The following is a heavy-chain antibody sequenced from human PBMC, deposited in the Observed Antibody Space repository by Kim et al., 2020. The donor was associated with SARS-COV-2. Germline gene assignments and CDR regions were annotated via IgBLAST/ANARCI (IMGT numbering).Heavy chain of an antibody. Sequence: TIYADSVRGRFTISRENAKNTLYLQMNSLRTDDSAVYYCARGASHSFDIWGQGTTVAVSS. CDR3: ARGASHSFDI. CDR2: T. V-gene: IGHV3-74*01. J-gene: IGHJ3*02.